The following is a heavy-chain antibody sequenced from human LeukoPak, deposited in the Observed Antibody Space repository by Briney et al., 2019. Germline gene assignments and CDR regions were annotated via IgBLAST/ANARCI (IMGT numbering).Heavy chain of an antibody. Sequence: ASVKVSCKASGYTFSSYDINWVRQATGQGLEWMGWMKPNSGNTGYAQKFRGRVTMTRNTSLNTAYMELSSLTSEDTAVYYCARGLSGYDWESVWFDPWGQGTLVTVSS. CDR1: GYTFSSYD. CDR2: MKPNSGNT. CDR3: ARGLSGYDWESVWFDP. J-gene: IGHJ5*02. D-gene: IGHD5-12*01. V-gene: IGHV1-8*01.